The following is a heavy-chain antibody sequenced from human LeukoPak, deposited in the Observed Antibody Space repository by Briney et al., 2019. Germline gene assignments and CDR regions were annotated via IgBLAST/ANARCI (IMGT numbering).Heavy chain of an antibody. D-gene: IGHD4-11*01. Sequence: SETLSLTCTVSGGSISSYYWSWIRQPAGKGLERIGRIYASGSTKYNPSLKSRVTMSVDTSKNQFFLKLSSVTAADTAVYYCARDSVGLQYRYNWFDPWGQGTLVTVSS. J-gene: IGHJ5*02. CDR3: ARDSVGLQYRYNWFDP. CDR2: IYASGST. CDR1: GGSISSYY. V-gene: IGHV4-4*07.